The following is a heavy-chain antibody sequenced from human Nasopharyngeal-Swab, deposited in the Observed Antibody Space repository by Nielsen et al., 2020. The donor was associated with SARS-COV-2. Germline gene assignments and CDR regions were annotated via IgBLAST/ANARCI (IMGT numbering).Heavy chain of an antibody. CDR3: VLSPNEYGEYDHAFDI. V-gene: IGHV3-66*01. D-gene: IGHD4-17*01. Sequence: VRQAPGKGLEWVSVIYSGGSTYYADSVKGRFTIFRDNSKNTLYLQINSLRAEDTAVYYCVLSPNEYGEYDHAFDIWGQGTMVTVSS. J-gene: IGHJ3*02. CDR2: IYSGGST.